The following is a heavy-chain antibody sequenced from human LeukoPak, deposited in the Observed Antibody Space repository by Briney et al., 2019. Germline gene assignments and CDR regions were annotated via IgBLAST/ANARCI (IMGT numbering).Heavy chain of an antibody. CDR2: ITSSSTYT. CDR3: AKVRYCSGVKCYPDDN. Sequence: GGSLRLSCAASGFTFSTYNMNWVRQAPGKGLEWVSSITSSSTYTYYADSVKGRVTISRDNSKNMLYLEMNSLSTEDTAVYYCAKVRYCSGVKCYPDDNWGQGTLVTVSS. CDR1: GFTFSTYN. D-gene: IGHD2-15*01. V-gene: IGHV3-21*01. J-gene: IGHJ1*01.